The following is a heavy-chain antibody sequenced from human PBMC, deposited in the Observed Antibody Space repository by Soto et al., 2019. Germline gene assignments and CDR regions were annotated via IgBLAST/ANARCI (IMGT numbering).Heavy chain of an antibody. CDR1: GFTFSDYY. CDR3: SRAGILTTPYYTDY. Sequence: EVQLVESGGGLVQPEGSLRLSCVASGFTFSDYYMDWVRQAPGKGLEWVGRVRNKVNSHTTEYAASVKGRFTVSRDDSRNSVYLQMNSLKTGDTAMYYCSRAGILTTPYYTDYWGLGTLVTVSS. V-gene: IGHV3-72*01. CDR2: VRNKVNSHTT. D-gene: IGHD2-21*01. J-gene: IGHJ4*02.